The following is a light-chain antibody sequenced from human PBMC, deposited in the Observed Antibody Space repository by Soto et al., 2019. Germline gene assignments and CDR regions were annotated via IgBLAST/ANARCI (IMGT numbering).Light chain of an antibody. V-gene: IGKV1-33*01. CDR1: QDISNY. CDR3: QQYDNFPRAIN. Sequence: DIHITHSPSSLSSSVLYIFTIACQASQDISNYLHWYQQKPGKAPKLLIYDASNLETGVPSRFSGSGSGTDFTFTISSLQPEDIATYYCQQYDNFPRAINFGQGTRLEIK. J-gene: IGKJ5*01. CDR2: DAS.